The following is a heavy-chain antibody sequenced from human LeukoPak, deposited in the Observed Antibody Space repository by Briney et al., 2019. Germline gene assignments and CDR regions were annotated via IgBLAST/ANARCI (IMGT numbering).Heavy chain of an antibody. J-gene: IGHJ4*02. CDR2: ISSSSSYI. V-gene: IGHV3-21*01. CDR3: ARDGMELGEFHY. CDR1: GFIVSNSW. D-gene: IGHD3-16*01. Sequence: GGSLRLSCVDSGFIVSNSWMSWVRQAPGKGLEWVSSISSSSSYIYHADSVKGRFTISRDNAKNSLYLQMNSLRAEDTAVYYCARDGMELGEFHYWGQGTLVTVSS.